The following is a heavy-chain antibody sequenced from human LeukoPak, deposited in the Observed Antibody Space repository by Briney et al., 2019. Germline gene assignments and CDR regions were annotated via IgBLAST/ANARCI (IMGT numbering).Heavy chain of an antibody. V-gene: IGHV3-15*01. J-gene: IGHJ4*02. D-gene: IGHD3-22*01. CDR2: IKSKTDGGAT. Sequence: PGGSLRLSCAASGFTFSNAWMSWVRQAPGKGLEWVGRIKSKTDGGATDYAAPVKGRFTISRDDSKNTLYLQMSSLKTEGTAVYYCTTIYDSSGYCVYWGQGTLVTVSS. CDR1: GFTFSNAW. CDR3: TTIYDSSGYCVY.